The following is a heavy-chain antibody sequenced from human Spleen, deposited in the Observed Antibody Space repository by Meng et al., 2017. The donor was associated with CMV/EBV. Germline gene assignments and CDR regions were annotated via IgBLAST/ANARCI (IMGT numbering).Heavy chain of an antibody. CDR3: ARDFDSSGSYEVDY. D-gene: IGHD3-22*01. CDR1: GFTFSTYS. Sequence: GGSLRLSCAASGFTFSTYSMNWVRQAPGKGLEWVSSISSRSNYIYYADSVKGRFTISRDNAKNSLYLQMNSLRAEGTAVYYCARDFDSSGSYEVDYWGQGTLVTVSS. CDR2: ISSRSNYI. V-gene: IGHV3-21*01. J-gene: IGHJ4*02.